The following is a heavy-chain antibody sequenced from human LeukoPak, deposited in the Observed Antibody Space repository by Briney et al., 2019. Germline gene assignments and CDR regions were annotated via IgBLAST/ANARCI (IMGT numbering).Heavy chain of an antibody. V-gene: IGHV3-23*01. D-gene: IGHD3-16*01. CDR3: AKLGGSNYYYYYMDV. CDR2: ISGSGGST. Sequence: PGGSLRLSCAASGFTFSSYAMSWVRQAPGKGLEWVSAISGSGGSTYYADSVKGRFTISRDNSKNTLYLQMNSLRAEDTAVYYCAKLGGSNYYYYYMDVWDKGTTVTVSS. CDR1: GFTFSSYA. J-gene: IGHJ6*03.